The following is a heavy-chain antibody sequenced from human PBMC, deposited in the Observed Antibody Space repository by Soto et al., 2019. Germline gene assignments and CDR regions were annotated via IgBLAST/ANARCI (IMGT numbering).Heavy chain of an antibody. CDR3: ARGDRGGSGSPASYSYSGLDV. CDR2: VSAGGDMT. CDR1: GFTFSSYA. Sequence: DVQLLESGGHLVQPGGSLRLSCAASGFTFSSYAMSWVRQAPGKGLEWVSSVSAGGDMTYYSDSVKGRFTISTDNSNNALFLQMNSLRIEETALYYCARGDRGGSGSPASYSYSGLDVWGQGTTVTVS. J-gene: IGHJ6*02. V-gene: IGHV3-23*01. D-gene: IGHD3-10*01.